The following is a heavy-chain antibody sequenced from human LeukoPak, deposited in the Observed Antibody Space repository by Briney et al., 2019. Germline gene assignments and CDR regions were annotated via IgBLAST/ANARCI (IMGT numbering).Heavy chain of an antibody. J-gene: IGHJ4*02. Sequence: GRSLRLSCAASGFTFSSYAMHWVRQAPGKGLEWAAVISYDGSNKYYADSVKGRFTISRDNSKNTLYLQMNSLRAEDTAVYYCARDTRAGSADYWGQGTLVTVSS. CDR2: ISYDGSNK. D-gene: IGHD2-15*01. CDR1: GFTFSSYA. V-gene: IGHV3-30*04. CDR3: ARDTRAGSADY.